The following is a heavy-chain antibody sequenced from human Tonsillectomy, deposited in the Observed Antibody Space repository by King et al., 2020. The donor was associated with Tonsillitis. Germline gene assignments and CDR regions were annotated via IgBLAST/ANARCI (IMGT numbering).Heavy chain of an antibody. V-gene: IGHV4-59*08. CDR1: GGSISNHY. Sequence: QLQESGPGLVKPSETLSLTCTVSGGSISNHYWTWIRQPPGEGLEWIGHNYSSGSTNYNPSLKSRVTISLDTSKNQFSLGLSTVTAADTAVYYCARHTYGYGYVYWGQGTLVTVSS. J-gene: IGHJ4*02. CDR2: NYSSGST. CDR3: ARHTYGYGYVY. D-gene: IGHD5-18*01.